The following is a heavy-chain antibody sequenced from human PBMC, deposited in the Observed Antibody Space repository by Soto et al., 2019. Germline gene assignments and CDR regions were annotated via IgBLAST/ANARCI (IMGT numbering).Heavy chain of an antibody. CDR3: ARGQGLTTGTTQGAFDI. Sequence: QVQLQQWGAGLLKPSETLSLTCAVYGGSFSGYYWSWIRQPPGKGLEWIGEINHSGSTNYNPSLKSRVTISVDTSKNQFSLKLSSVTAADTAVYYCARGQGLTTGTTQGAFDIWGQGTMFTVSS. CDR1: GGSFSGYY. V-gene: IGHV4-34*01. J-gene: IGHJ3*02. D-gene: IGHD1-1*01. CDR2: INHSGST.